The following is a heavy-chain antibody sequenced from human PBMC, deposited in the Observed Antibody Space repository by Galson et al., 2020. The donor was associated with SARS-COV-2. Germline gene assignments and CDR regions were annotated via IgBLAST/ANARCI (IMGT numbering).Heavy chain of an antibody. J-gene: IGHJ4*02. V-gene: IGHV3-30*02. CDR2: IRYDGSNK. D-gene: IGHD2-21*02. CDR3: AKDRLRLTVVTPLDY. CDR1: GFTFSSYG. Sequence: GGSLRLSCAASGFTFSSYGMHWVRQAPGKGLEWVAFIRYDGSNKYYADSVKGRFTISRDNSKNTLYLQMNSLRAEDTAVYYCAKDRLRLTVVTPLDYWGQGTLVTVSS.